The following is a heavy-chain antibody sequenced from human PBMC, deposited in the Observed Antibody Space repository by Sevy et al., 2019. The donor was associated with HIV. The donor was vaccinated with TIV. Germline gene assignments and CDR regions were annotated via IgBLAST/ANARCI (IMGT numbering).Heavy chain of an antibody. D-gene: IGHD3-22*01. CDR2: IYIGGST. Sequence: GGSLRLSCAASGLTVSSNFMSWVRQAPGKGLEWVSVIYIGGSTYYADSVKGRFTISRDNSKNTLYLQMNSLRAEDTAVYYCARDGEYYYDSSGYYYWGQGTLVTVSS. CDR3: ARDGEYYYDSSGYYY. V-gene: IGHV3-66*01. CDR1: GLTVSSNF. J-gene: IGHJ4*02.